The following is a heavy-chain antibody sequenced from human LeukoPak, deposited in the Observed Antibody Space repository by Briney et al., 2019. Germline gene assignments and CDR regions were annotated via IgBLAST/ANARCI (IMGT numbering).Heavy chain of an antibody. J-gene: IGHJ4*02. D-gene: IGHD6-19*01. Sequence: GRSLRLSCAASGFTFSSYAMHWVRQAPGKGLEWVAVISYDGSNKYYADSVKGRFTISRDNSKNTLYLQMNSLRAEGTAVYYCARRGAVAGTKGVDYWGQGTLVTVSS. CDR2: ISYDGSNK. CDR3: ARRGAVAGTKGVDY. V-gene: IGHV3-30*04. CDR1: GFTFSSYA.